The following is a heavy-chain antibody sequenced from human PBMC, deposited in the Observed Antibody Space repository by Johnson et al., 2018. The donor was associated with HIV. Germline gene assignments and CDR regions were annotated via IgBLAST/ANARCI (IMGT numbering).Heavy chain of an antibody. CDR3: AKAGDLYCSSTSCYVGAFEI. Sequence: MQLVESGGGLVQPGGSLRLSCAASGFTFSSYAMSWVRQAPGKGLDWVSAISGSGGSTYYADSVKGRFTISRDNSKNTLYLQMNSLRAEDTAVYYCAKAGDLYCSSTSCYVGAFEIWGQGTMVTVSS. CDR2: ISGSGGST. CDR1: GFTFSSYA. D-gene: IGHD2-2*01. V-gene: IGHV3-23*04. J-gene: IGHJ3*02.